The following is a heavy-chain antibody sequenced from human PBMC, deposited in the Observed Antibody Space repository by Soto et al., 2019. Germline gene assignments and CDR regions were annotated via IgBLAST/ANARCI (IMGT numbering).Heavy chain of an antibody. V-gene: IGHV4-31*03. CDR1: GGSISSGGYY. D-gene: IGHD4-17*01. CDR2: IYYSGST. CDR3: ARVWGYGGNSRFDY. J-gene: IGHJ4*02. Sequence: QVQLQESGPGLVKPSQTLSLTCTVSGGSISSGGYYWSWVRQHPGKGLDLIGYIYYSGSTYYNPSRNSRVIISLDTSKNQCSLKLSSVTAADTAVYYCARVWGYGGNSRFDYWGQGTLVIDYS.